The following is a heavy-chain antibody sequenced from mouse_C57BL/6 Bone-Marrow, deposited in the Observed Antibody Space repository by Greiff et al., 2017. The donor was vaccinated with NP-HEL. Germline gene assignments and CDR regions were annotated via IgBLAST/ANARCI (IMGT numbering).Heavy chain of an antibody. Sequence: EVKLMESGAELVKPGASVKLSCTASGFNIKDYYMPWVKQRTEQGLEWIGRIDPEDGETKYALKFQGKATLTADTSSSTAYLPLSSLTSGDTAVYYCARDYGSFYYYAMDYWGQGTSVTVSS. J-gene: IGHJ4*01. D-gene: IGHD1-1*01. CDR1: GFNIKDYY. CDR2: IDPEDGET. CDR3: ARDYGSFYYYAMDY. V-gene: IGHV14-2*01.